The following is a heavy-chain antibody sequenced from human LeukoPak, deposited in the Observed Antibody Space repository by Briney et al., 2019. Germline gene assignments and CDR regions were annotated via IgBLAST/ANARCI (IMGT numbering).Heavy chain of an antibody. V-gene: IGHV3-7*01. CDR1: GFTFSDYW. CDR2: IKLDGSMK. CDR3: ARVGYFVYIGTYRWNFDF. Sequence: PGGSLRLSCAASGFTFSDYWMSWVRQAPGKGLEWVANIKLDGSMKYYVDSVKGGFTISRDNAKTSLYLQMNSLSAEDTAVYYCARVGYFVYIGTYRWNFDFWGQGTLVTVSS. J-gene: IGHJ4*02. D-gene: IGHD1-26*01.